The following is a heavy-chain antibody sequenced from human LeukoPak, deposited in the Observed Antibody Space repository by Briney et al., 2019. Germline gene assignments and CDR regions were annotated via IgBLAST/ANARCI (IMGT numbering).Heavy chain of an antibody. J-gene: IGHJ6*04. V-gene: IGHV3-23*01. D-gene: IGHD3-9*01. Sequence: SGGSLRLSCAASGFTFSSYAMSWVRQAPGKGLEWVSAISGSGGSTYYADSVKGRFTISRDNSKNTLYLQMNSLRAEDTAVYYCAKPQTYYDILTGWWYGMDVWGKGTTVTVSP. CDR1: GFTFSSYA. CDR2: ISGSGGST. CDR3: AKPQTYYDILTGWWYGMDV.